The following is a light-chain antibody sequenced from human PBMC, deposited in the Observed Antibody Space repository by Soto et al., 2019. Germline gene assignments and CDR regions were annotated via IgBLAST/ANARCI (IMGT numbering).Light chain of an antibody. CDR1: QSISVT. J-gene: IGKJ1*01. CDR3: QQYNNWPWT. CDR2: GAS. Sequence: EIVMTQSPATLSLSPGGRATLSCRASQSISVTLAWYQQKPGQAPRLLIHGASTRATGFPARFSGSGSGTDFTLTISSLQSEDFAVYYCQQYNNWPWTFGQGTKVDIK. V-gene: IGKV3-15*01.